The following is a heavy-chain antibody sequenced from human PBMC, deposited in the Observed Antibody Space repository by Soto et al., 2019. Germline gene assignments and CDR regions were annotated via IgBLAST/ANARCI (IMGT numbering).Heavy chain of an antibody. Sequence: QVQLVESGGGVVQPGRSLRLSCAASGFTFSSYGMHWVRQAPGKGLEWVAVISYDGSNKYYADSVKGRFTSSRDNSKNTLYLQMNSLRSEDTAVYYCAKVDYDFWSGYSLFDYWGQGTLVTVSS. D-gene: IGHD3-3*01. CDR1: GFTFSSYG. J-gene: IGHJ4*02. CDR2: ISYDGSNK. V-gene: IGHV3-30*18. CDR3: AKVDYDFWSGYSLFDY.